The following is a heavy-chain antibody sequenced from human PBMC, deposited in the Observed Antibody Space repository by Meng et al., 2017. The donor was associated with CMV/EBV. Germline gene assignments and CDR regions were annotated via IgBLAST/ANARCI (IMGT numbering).Heavy chain of an antibody. J-gene: IGHJ6*02. D-gene: IGHD3-3*01. V-gene: IGHV3-7*01. Sequence: GESLKISCAASGFTFSSYWMSWVRQAPGKGLEWVANIKQDGSEKYYVDSVKGRFTISRDNAKNSLYLQMNSLRAEDTAVYYCARDNEGGYDFWSGYYGYYYYSMDVWGQGTTVTVSS. CDR1: GFTFSSYW. CDR3: ARDNEGGYDFWSGYYGYYYYSMDV. CDR2: IKQDGSEK.